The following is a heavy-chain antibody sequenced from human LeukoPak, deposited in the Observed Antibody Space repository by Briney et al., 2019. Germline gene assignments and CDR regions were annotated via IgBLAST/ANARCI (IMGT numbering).Heavy chain of an antibody. V-gene: IGHV3-33*01. CDR2: IWYDGSNK. CDR3: ARSEGATTLGY. Sequence: GRSLRLSCAASGFTFSSYGMHWVRQAPGKGLEWVAVIWYDGSNKYYADSVKGRFTTSRDNSKNTLYLQMNSLRAEDTAVYYCARSEGATTLGYWGQGTLVTVSS. J-gene: IGHJ4*02. CDR1: GFTFSSYG. D-gene: IGHD1-26*01.